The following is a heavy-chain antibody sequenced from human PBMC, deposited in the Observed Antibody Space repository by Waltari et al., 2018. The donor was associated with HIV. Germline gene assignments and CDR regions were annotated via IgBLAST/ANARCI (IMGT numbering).Heavy chain of an antibody. Sequence: EVQLEQSGPEMKRPGVSVKISCRVSGLTFTDYYVHWVQQAPGKGLEWIGLIDPEDGETIYSPKFHGRGTLTADTSVDTAHMELKAVSPEDTAFYYCAVWDSNAFQYNDVGQWGQGTLVTVS. CDR1: GLTFTDYY. V-gene: IGHV1-69-2*01. CDR2: IDPEDGET. CDR3: AVWDSNAFQYNDVGQ. D-gene: IGHD3-16*01. J-gene: IGHJ4*02.